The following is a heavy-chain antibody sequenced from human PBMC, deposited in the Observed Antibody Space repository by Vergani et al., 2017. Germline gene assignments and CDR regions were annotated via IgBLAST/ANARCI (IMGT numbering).Heavy chain of an antibody. CDR2: MNPNTGNT. V-gene: IGHV1-8*01. CDR1: GYVFTRYD. CDR3: ARGHMVRGVYRWFDP. D-gene: IGHD3-10*01. Sequence: QVQLVQSGAEVKKTGASVKVSCKASGYVFTRYDINWVRQATGQGLEWLGWMNPNTGNTGYAQRFQGRVVMTRDTSISTAYLEVNSLRSEDTAVYYCARGHMVRGVYRWFDPWGQGTLVTVSS. J-gene: IGHJ5*02.